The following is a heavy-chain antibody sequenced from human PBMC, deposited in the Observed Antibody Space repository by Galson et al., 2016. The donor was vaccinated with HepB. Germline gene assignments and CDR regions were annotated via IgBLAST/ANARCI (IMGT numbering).Heavy chain of an antibody. CDR2: ISYSRRMT. J-gene: IGHJ4*02. CDR1: GFTFSSYS. Sequence: SLRLSCAASGFTFSSYSMNWVRQAPGKELEWVSYISYSRRMTYNADSVKGRFIISRDNAKNSLYLQMNSLRDDDTAVYYCARGNYYDNSGYYYAILGLFDYWGQGTLVTVSS. D-gene: IGHD3-22*01. CDR3: ARGNYYDNSGYYYAILGLFDY. V-gene: IGHV3-48*02.